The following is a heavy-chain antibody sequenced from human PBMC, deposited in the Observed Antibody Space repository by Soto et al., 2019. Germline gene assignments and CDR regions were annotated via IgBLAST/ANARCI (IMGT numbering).Heavy chain of an antibody. CDR2: INSDGSST. CDR1: GFTFSTYW. CDR3: ARGGSRVLEGSLGSMDV. V-gene: IGHV3-74*01. Sequence: GGSLRLSCVASGFTFSTYWMYWVRQAPGKGLVWVSRINSDGSSTDYADSVKGRFTISRDNAKNTLSLQMNSLRAEDTAVYYCARGGSRVLEGSLGSMDVWGQGTTVTVS. J-gene: IGHJ6*02. D-gene: IGHD3-3*01.